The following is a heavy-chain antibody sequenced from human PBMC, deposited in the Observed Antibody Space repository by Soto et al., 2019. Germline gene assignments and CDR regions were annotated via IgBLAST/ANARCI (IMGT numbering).Heavy chain of an antibody. CDR3: ARSLASAGYTYGNFDS. CDR2: IYSSGST. Sequence: SETLSLTCTVSGDSIICYYWSWIRQSPGKGLEWIGCIYSSGSTNYNPSLKSRVTLSVDTSKNQFSLKLPSMTAADTAMYYCARSLASAGYTYGNFDSWGQGTLVTVS. V-gene: IGHV4-59*01. CDR1: GDSIICYY. D-gene: IGHD5-18*01. J-gene: IGHJ4*02.